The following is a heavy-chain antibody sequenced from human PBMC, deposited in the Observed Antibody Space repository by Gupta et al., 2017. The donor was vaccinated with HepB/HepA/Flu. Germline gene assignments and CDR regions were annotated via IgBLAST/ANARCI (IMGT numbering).Heavy chain of an antibody. CDR1: GFTFSNYG. CDR2: ISYEGSNK. Sequence: QVQLVESGGGVVQPGRSLSLSCAASGFTFSNYGMHWVRQAPGKGLEWVAAISYEGSNKYYADSVKGRFTISRDNPKNMMYLQMTSLRPEDTGVYYCTRASYDSSGYDYGMDVWGQGTTVTVSS. J-gene: IGHJ6*02. CDR3: TRASYDSSGYDYGMDV. V-gene: IGHV3-30*03. D-gene: IGHD3-22*01.